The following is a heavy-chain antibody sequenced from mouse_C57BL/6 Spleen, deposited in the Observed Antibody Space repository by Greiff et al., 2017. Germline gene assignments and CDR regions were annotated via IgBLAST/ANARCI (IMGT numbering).Heavy chain of an antibody. CDR1: GFTFTDYY. D-gene: IGHD1-1*01. Sequence: EVKVVESGGGLVQPGGSLSLSCAASGFTFTDYYMSWVRQPPGKALEWLGFLRNKANGYTTEYSASVKGRFTISRANSQSILYLQMYALRAEDSATYYCARYDYGSSYWYFDVWGTGTTVTVSS. J-gene: IGHJ1*03. CDR2: LRNKANGYTT. V-gene: IGHV7-3*01. CDR3: ARYDYGSSYWYFDV.